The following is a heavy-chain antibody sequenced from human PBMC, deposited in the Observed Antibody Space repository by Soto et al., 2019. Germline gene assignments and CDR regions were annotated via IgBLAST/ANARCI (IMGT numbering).Heavy chain of an antibody. J-gene: IGHJ6*04. D-gene: IGHD2-15*01. Sequence: ASETLSLTCIVSGYSVSSSDYYWAWIRQPPGKGLEWIGSMLYSGLTYYNPSLKSRVTLSVDTSKNQFSVRLTSVTTSDTAVYYCAPLSVSLSGPYGIHVWGKGTTVTVSS. CDR1: GYSVSSSDYY. V-gene: IGHV4-39*01. CDR3: APLSVSLSGPYGIHV. CDR2: MLYSGLT.